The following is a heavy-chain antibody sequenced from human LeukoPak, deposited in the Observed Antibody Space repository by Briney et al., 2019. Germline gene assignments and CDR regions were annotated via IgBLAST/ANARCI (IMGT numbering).Heavy chain of an antibody. J-gene: IGHJ4*02. CDR3: ARVDYYDSSGYYSYYFDY. Sequence: GASVKVSCKASGYTFTGYYMHWVRQAPGQGLEWMGIINPSGGSTSYAQKFQGRVTMTRDTSTSTVYMELSSLRSEDTAVYYCARVDYYDSSGYYSYYFDYWGQGTLVTVSS. V-gene: IGHV1-46*01. CDR1: GYTFTGYY. D-gene: IGHD3-22*01. CDR2: INPSGGST.